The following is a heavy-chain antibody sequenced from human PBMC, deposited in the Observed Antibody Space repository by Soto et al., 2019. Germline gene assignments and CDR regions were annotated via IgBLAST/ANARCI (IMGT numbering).Heavy chain of an antibody. CDR3: ARGKLSDYVWGSYRYHFDY. V-gene: IGHV4-34*01. CDR1: GGSFSGYY. CDR2: INHSGST. J-gene: IGHJ4*02. D-gene: IGHD3-16*02. Sequence: SETLSLTCAVYGGSFSGYYWSWIRQPPGKGLEWIGEINHSGSTNYNPSLKSRVTISVDTSKNQFSLKLSSVTAADTAVYYCARGKLSDYVWGSYRYHFDYWGQGTVVTVS.